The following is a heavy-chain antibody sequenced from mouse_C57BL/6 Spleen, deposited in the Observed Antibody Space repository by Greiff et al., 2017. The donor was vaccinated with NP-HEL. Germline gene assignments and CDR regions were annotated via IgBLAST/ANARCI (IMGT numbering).Heavy chain of an antibody. CDR3: YLDSSGYWYLDD. Sequence: QVQLQQSGAELVKPGASVKMSCKASGYTFTSYWMHWVKQRPGRGLEWIGRIDPSSGGTKYNEKFKSKATLTVDKSSSTAYMQLSSLTSEDSAVCDGYLDSSGYWYLDDWGKGTTVTVSS. CDR2: IDPSSGGT. J-gene: IGHJ1*03. CDR1: GYTFTSYW. D-gene: IGHD3-2*02. V-gene: IGHV1-72*01.